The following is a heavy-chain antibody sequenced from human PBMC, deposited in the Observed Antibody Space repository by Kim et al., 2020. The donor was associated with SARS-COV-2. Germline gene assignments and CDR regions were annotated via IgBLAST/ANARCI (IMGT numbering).Heavy chain of an antibody. D-gene: IGHD4-4*01. CDR2: IYFDGDT. J-gene: IGHJ4*02. CDR1: GGSISSGAYY. CDR3: ASLDYIGFYFDY. V-gene: IGHV4-31*03. Sequence: SETLSLTCTVSGGSISSGAYYWNWIRQHPGKGLEWIGYIYFDGDTYYNPSLKSRLSISVDTSKNQFSLTLNSVTAADTAVYYYASLDYIGFYFDYWGQGT.